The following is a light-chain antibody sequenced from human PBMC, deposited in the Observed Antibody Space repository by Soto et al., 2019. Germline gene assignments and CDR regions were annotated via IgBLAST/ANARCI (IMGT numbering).Light chain of an antibody. CDR1: QSISTW. V-gene: IGKV1-5*01. Sequence: DIQITQSPSTLSASIGDRVSITCRASQSISTWLAWYQQKPGKAPKLLIYDASSLESGVPSRFSGSGAGTEFTLTISSLQPDDFATYYCQQYNSYSPEFGQGTRMEIK. CDR2: DAS. J-gene: IGKJ5*01. CDR3: QQYNSYSPE.